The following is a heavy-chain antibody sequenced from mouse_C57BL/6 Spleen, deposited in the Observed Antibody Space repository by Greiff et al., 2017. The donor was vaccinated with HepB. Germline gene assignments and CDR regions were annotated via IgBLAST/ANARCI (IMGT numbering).Heavy chain of an antibody. V-gene: IGHV1-39*01. CDR3: ASQPLYDGYYAWFAY. Sequence: EVKVVESGPELVKPGASVKISCKASGYSFTDYNMNWVKQSNGKSLEWIGVINPNYGTTSYNQKFKGKATLTVDQSSSTAYMQLNSLTSEDSAVYYCASQPLYDGYYAWFAYWGQGTLVTVSA. CDR1: GYSFTDYN. CDR2: INPNYGTT. D-gene: IGHD2-3*01. J-gene: IGHJ3*01.